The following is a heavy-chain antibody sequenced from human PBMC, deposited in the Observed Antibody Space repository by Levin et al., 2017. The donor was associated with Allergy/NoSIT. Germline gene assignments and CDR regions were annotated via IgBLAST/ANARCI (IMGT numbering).Heavy chain of an antibody. D-gene: IGHD4-17*01. CDR2: ISYDGSNK. J-gene: IGHJ4*02. CDR1: GFTFSSYG. V-gene: IGHV3-30*18. Sequence: GGSLRLSCAASGFTFSSYGMHWVRQAPGKGLEWVAVISYDGSNKYYADSVKGRFTISRDNSKNTLYLQMNSLRVEDMAVYHCAKPPRYDYEPSYFDYWGQGTLVTVSS. CDR3: AKPPRYDYEPSYFDY.